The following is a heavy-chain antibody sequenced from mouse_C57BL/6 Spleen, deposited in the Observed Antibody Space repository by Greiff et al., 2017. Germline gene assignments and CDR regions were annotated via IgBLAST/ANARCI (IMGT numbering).Heavy chain of an antibody. Sequence: VQLQQSGAELARPGASVKLSCKASGYTFTSYGISWVKQRTGQGLEWIGEIYPRSGNTYYNEKFKGKATLTADKSSSTAYMELRSLTSADSAVFVGARGGYSAGYDAMDYWGQGTSVTVSS. D-gene: IGHD3-2*02. CDR3: ARGGYSAGYDAMDY. V-gene: IGHV1-81*01. J-gene: IGHJ4*01. CDR1: GYTFTSYG. CDR2: IYPRSGNT.